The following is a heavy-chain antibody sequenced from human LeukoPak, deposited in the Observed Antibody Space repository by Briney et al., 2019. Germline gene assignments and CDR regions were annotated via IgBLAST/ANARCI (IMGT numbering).Heavy chain of an antibody. D-gene: IGHD3-22*01. CDR1: GGSFSGYY. V-gene: IGHV4-34*01. CDR3: AKDGDSTGYYPSYYNHMDV. CDR2: INHSGST. J-gene: IGHJ6*03. Sequence: NPSETLSLTCAVYGGSFSGYYWSWIRQPPGKGLEWIGEINHSGSTNYNPSLKSRVTISVDTSKNQFSLKLSSVTAADTAIYYCAKDGDSTGYYPSYYNHMDVWGKGTSVTISS.